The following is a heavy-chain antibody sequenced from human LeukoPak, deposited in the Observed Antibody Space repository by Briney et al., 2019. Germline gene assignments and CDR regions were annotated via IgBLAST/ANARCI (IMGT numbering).Heavy chain of an antibody. D-gene: IGHD1-26*01. V-gene: IGHV3-9*03. CDR2: ISWNSGST. CDR3: AKARGSGSYPGRALDY. Sequence: GRSLRLACAASGFTFGDYAMHWVRQAPGKGLEWVSGISWNSGSTGYGDSVKGRFTISRDNAKNSLYLQMNSLRDEDMALYYCAKARGSGSYPGRALDYWGQGTLVTVSS. J-gene: IGHJ4*02. CDR1: GFTFGDYA.